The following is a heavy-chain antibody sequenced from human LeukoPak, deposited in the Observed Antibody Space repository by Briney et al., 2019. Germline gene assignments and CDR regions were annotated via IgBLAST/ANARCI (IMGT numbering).Heavy chain of an antibody. CDR1: GFIFSSYE. J-gene: IGHJ4*02. V-gene: IGHV3-48*03. D-gene: IGHD6-19*01. CDR2: ISSGGGTI. Sequence: GGSLRLSCAASGFIFSSYEMNWVRQAPGKGLEGVSYISSGGGTIYYADSVKGRFTVSRDNGKYSLYLQMNSLRAEDTAVYYCASLPSSGWYVSGNDFWGQGTLVTVSS. CDR3: ASLPSSGWYVSGNDF.